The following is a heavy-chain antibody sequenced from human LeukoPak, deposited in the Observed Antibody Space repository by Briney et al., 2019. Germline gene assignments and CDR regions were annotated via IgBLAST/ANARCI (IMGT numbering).Heavy chain of an antibody. V-gene: IGHV4-59*12. Sequence: SETLSLTCTVSGGSISSYYWSWIRQPPGKGLEWIGYIYHSGSTYYNPSLKSRVAISVDRSKNQFSLKLRSVTAADTALYYCARGGTAFDIRGQGTMVTVSS. D-gene: IGHD1-26*01. J-gene: IGHJ3*02. CDR2: IYHSGST. CDR1: GGSISSYY. CDR3: ARGGTAFDI.